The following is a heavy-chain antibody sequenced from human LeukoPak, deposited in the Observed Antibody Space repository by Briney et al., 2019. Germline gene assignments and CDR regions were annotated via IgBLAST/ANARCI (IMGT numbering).Heavy chain of an antibody. Sequence: PGGSLRLSCAASGFIVNSNYMNWVRQAPGKGLECVSVIYSGGNTYYADSVKGRFTISRDNSKNTLFLQMNSLRAEDTAVYYCARRGDGGRSFDYWGQGTLVTVSS. V-gene: IGHV3-53*01. CDR2: IYSGGNT. J-gene: IGHJ4*02. CDR3: ARRGDGGRSFDY. CDR1: GFIVNSNY. D-gene: IGHD4-23*01.